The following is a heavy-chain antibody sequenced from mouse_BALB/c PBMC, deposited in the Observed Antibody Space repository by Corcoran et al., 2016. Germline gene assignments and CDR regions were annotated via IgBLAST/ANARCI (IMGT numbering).Heavy chain of an antibody. J-gene: IGHJ4*01. Sequence: QSQLVQSGPELKKPGETVKISCKASGYTFTNYGMNWVKQAPGKGLKWMGWINTYTGEPTYADDFKGRFAFSLETSASTAYLQINNLKNEDTATYFCASISTMIRGYAMDYWGQGTSVTVSS. CDR2: INTYTGEP. CDR1: GYTFTNYG. V-gene: IGHV9-3-1*01. D-gene: IGHD2-4*01. CDR3: ASISTMIRGYAMDY.